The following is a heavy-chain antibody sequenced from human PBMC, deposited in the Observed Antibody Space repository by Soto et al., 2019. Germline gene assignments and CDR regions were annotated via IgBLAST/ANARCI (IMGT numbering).Heavy chain of an antibody. Sequence: SETLSLTCIVSGGSITSYYWSWIRQPPGKGLEWIGHIYYSGGTTYNPSLKSRVTISVDTSKNQFSLKLSSVTAADTAVYYCAGGTMGTGYFDFWGHGTLVTVSS. D-gene: IGHD3-10*01. CDR2: IYYSGGT. CDR1: GGSITSYY. CDR3: AGGTMGTGYFDF. V-gene: IGHV4-59*03. J-gene: IGHJ4*01.